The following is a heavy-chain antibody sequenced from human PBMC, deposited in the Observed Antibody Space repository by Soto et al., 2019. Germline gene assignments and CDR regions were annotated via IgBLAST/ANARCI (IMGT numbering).Heavy chain of an antibody. Sequence: PSETLSLTCTVSGGSISSSSYYWGWVLHPPGKGLEWIGSIYYSGSTYYNPSLKSRVTISVDTSKNQFSLKLSSVTAADTAVYYCARFYAEQQLVGWFDPWGQGTLVTVSS. CDR2: IYYSGST. V-gene: IGHV4-39*01. CDR3: ARFYAEQQLVGWFDP. D-gene: IGHD6-13*01. CDR1: GGSISSSSYY. J-gene: IGHJ5*02.